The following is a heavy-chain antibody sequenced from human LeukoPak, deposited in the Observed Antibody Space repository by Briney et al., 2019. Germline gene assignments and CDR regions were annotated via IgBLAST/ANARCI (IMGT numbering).Heavy chain of an antibody. CDR3: ARVSSHGWYFDN. CDR1: GFTFSSYG. D-gene: IGHD6-19*01. V-gene: IGHV3-48*04. J-gene: IGHJ4*02. Sequence: PGGSLRLSCAASGFTFSSYGMHWVRQAPGKGLEWVSYISGSGSTIYYADSVKGRFTMSRDNAKNSLYLQMNSLRAEDTAVYYCARVSSHGWYFDNWGQGTLVTVSA. CDR2: ISGSGSTI.